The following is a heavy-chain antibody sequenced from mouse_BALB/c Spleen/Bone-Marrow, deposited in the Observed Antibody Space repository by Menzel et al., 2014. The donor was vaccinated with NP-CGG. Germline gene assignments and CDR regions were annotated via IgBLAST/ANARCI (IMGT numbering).Heavy chain of an antibody. CDR1: GFTFSSFG. V-gene: IGHV5-17*02. D-gene: IGHD1-2*01. CDR3: ARLTFPTATYYYAMDY. J-gene: IGHJ4*01. Sequence: EVQGVESGGGLVQPGGSRKLSCAASGFTFSSFGMHWVRQAPEKGLEWVAYISSGSSTIYYADTVKGRFTISRVNPKNTLFLQMTSLRSEDTAMYYCARLTFPTATYYYAMDYWGQGTSVTVSS. CDR2: ISSGSSTI.